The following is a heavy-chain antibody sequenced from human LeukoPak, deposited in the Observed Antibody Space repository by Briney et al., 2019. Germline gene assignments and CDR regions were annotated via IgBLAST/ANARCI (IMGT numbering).Heavy chain of an antibody. CDR2: IYYSGST. J-gene: IGHJ4*02. CDR1: GGSVSSGSYY. D-gene: IGHD2-21*02. CDR3: ARAPVRGHYYFGY. Sequence: PSETLSLTCTVSGGSVSSGSYYWSWIRQPPGKGLEWIGYIYYSGSTNYNPSLKSRVTISVDTSKNQFSLKLSSVTAADTAVYYCARAPVRGHYYFGYWGQGTLVTVSS. V-gene: IGHV4-61*01.